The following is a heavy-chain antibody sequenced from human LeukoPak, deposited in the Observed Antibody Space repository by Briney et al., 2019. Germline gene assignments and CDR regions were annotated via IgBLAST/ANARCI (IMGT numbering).Heavy chain of an antibody. CDR1: TLILSSDW. J-gene: IGHJ4*02. D-gene: IGHD2-21*02. CDR3: ARVSEAYCGGDCYSYYFDY. CDR2: IKTKGSEK. Sequence: GESLRLSSAAATLILSSDWMSWDRQAQGKVLEWVANIKTKGSEKYYVDSVKGRFTTARDNAKNSLYLQMNSLRAEDTAVYYCARVSEAYCGGDCYSYYFDYWGEGTLVAVSS. V-gene: IGHV3-7*04.